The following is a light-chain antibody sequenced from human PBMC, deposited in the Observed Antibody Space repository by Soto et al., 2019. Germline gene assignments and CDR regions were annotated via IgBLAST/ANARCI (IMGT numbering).Light chain of an antibody. V-gene: IGLV2-11*01. CDR1: SSDIGAYDY. CDR3: CSYAGTYTV. J-gene: IGLJ3*02. Sequence: QSVLTQPRSMSGSPGQSVTISCSGTSSDIGAYDYVSWYQQPPGEAPKLMIHNVGNRPSGVPDRFSGSKSGNAASLTISGLQAEDEADYYCCSYAGTYTVFGGGTQLTVL. CDR2: NVG.